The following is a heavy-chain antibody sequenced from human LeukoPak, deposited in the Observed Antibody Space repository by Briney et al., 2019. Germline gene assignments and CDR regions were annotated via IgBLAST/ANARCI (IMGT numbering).Heavy chain of an antibody. J-gene: IGHJ6*02. Sequence: GGSLRLSCAASGFSFSSHWMSWIRQAPGKGMQWVANIKEDGSEKFYVESLKGRFTISRDNAKNSLYLQMNSLRVEDTALYYCARDGLGSGRTGGMDVWGQGTTVTVSS. V-gene: IGHV3-7*01. D-gene: IGHD1-26*01. CDR1: GFSFSSHW. CDR3: ARDGLGSGRTGGMDV. CDR2: IKEDGSEK.